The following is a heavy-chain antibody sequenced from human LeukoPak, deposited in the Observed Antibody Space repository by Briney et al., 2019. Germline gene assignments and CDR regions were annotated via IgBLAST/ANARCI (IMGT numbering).Heavy chain of an antibody. CDR1: GGYICSYY. CDR3: AREGVYGDYPKSFYYMYV. CDR2: IHTSENT. V-gene: IGHV4-4*07. Sequence: SETLSLTCTVSGGYICSYYWSWLRQPAGKGLEWIGRIHTSENTDYNPSLKSRVTMSVDMSTSQFSLRSTSATAADTAVYYWAREGVYGDYPKSFYYMYVWGKGTTVTVSS. J-gene: IGHJ6*03. D-gene: IGHD4-17*01.